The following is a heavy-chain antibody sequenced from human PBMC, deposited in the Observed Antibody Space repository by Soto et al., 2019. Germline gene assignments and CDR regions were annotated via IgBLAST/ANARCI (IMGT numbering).Heavy chain of an antibody. CDR1: GFTFSDYA. V-gene: IGHV3-30*18. CDR2: VSHDGRNT. Sequence: VQLVESGGGVVQPGRSLRLSCAASGFTFSDYAMHWVRQAPVKGLEWVAVVSHDGRNTHYAESVKGRFTISRDSSKNTVSLEMTSLRAEDTAVYYCAKGGRQWLVTSDFNYWGQGALVTVSS. J-gene: IGHJ4*02. D-gene: IGHD6-19*01. CDR3: AKGGRQWLVTSDFNY.